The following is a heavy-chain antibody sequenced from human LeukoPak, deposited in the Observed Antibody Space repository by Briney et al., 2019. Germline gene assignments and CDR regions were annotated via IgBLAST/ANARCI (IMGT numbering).Heavy chain of an antibody. Sequence: ASVKVSCKASGYTFTGYYMHWVRQAPGQGLEWMGWINPNSGGTNYAQKFQGRVTMTRDTSISTAYMELSRLRSDDTAVYYCARNPPLHDDILTGYYANPEFDYWGQGTLVTVSS. CDR1: GYTFTGYY. J-gene: IGHJ4*02. CDR3: ARNPPLHDDILTGYYANPEFDY. D-gene: IGHD3-9*01. V-gene: IGHV1-2*02. CDR2: INPNSGGT.